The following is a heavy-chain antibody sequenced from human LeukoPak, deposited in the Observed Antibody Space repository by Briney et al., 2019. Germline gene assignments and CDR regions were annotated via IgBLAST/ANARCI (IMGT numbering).Heavy chain of an antibody. V-gene: IGHV3-21*01. J-gene: IGHJ6*03. CDR1: GFTFSSYA. CDR3: ARAIVGATRENYYYYYYMDV. D-gene: IGHD1-26*01. CDR2: ISGSRSYI. Sequence: GGSLRLSCAASGFTFSSYAMSWVRQAPGKGLEWVSSISGSRSYIYYADSVKGRFTISRDNAKNSLYLQMNSLRAEDTAVYYCARAIVGATRENYYYYYYMDVWGKGTTVTVSS.